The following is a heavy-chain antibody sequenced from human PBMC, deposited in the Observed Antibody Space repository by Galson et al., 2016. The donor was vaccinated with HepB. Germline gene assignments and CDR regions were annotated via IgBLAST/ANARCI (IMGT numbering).Heavy chain of an antibody. D-gene: IGHD2-21*02. Sequence: SLRLSCAASGFTFSSYSMNWVRQAPGKGLEWVSYISNSGSTINYADSVKGRFTISRDNAKNSLYLQMNSLRDEDTAVYYCTLICGGGCSSSISPDYWGQGTLVTVSS. CDR3: TLICGGGCSSSISPDY. CDR2: ISNSGSTI. CDR1: GFTFSSYS. J-gene: IGHJ4*02. V-gene: IGHV3-48*02.